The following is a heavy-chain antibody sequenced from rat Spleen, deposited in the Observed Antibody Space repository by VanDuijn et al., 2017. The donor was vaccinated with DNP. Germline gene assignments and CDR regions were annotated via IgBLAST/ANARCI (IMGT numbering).Heavy chain of an antibody. V-gene: IGHV2S12*01. CDR3: TREREPKNNPYYFDF. CDR2: ISSGGNT. CDR1: GFSLTTNG. J-gene: IGHJ2*01. Sequence: QVQVKESGPGLVQSSQTLSLTCTVSGFSLTTNGVSWVRQPPGKGLEWIAAISSGGNTYYNSALISRLTISRDTSKSQFCLGMNSLQTEDTAMYFCTREREPKNNPYYFDFWGQGVMVTVSS. D-gene: IGHD1-10*01.